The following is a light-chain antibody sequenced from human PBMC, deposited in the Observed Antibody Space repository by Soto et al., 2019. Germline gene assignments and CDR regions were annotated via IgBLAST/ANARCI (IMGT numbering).Light chain of an antibody. CDR2: GAS. V-gene: IGKV3-15*01. CDR1: QSVSNN. Sequence: EIVWTQFPGTLSLSPGERATLSCRASQSVSNNYLAWYQQKPGQAPRLLIYGASTRATGIPARFSGSGSGTEFTLTISSLQSEDFAVYYCQQYNNWPRTFGQGTKVDIK. CDR3: QQYNNWPRT. J-gene: IGKJ1*01.